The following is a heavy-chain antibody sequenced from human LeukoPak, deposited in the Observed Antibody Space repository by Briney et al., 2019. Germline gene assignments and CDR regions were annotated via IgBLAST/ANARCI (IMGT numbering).Heavy chain of an antibody. CDR1: GGSVSSGSYY. J-gene: IGHJ4*02. Sequence: SETLSLTCTVSGGSVSSGSYYWSWIRQPPGKGLEWIGYIYYSGSTNYSPSLKSRVTISVDTSKNQFSLKLSSVTAADTAVYYCARDSAPYYDILTGYFAAEYYFDYWGQGTLVTVSS. D-gene: IGHD3-9*01. V-gene: IGHV4-61*01. CDR2: IYYSGST. CDR3: ARDSAPYYDILTGYFAAEYYFDY.